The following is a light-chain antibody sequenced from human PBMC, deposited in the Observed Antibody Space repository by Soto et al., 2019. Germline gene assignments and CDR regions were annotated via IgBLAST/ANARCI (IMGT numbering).Light chain of an antibody. CDR3: SSYTSSSTFV. V-gene: IGLV2-14*01. CDR2: DVS. Sequence: QSALTQPASVSGSPGQSITISCTGTSSDVGNYAYVSWYQQHPGKAPKLMVYDVSNRPSGVSNRFSGSKSGNMASLTISGLQAEDEADYYCSSYTSSSTFVFGTGTKVTVL. CDR1: SSDVGNYAY. J-gene: IGLJ1*01.